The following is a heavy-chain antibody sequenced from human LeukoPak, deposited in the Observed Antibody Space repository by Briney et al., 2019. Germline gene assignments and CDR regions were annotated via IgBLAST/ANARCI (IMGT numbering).Heavy chain of an antibody. V-gene: IGHV3-15*05. D-gene: IGHD1-26*01. CDR2: IKTKTDAETT. CDR3: ATLLLVGTTPLDY. CDR1: GFTFSSYA. Sequence: PGGSLRLSCAASGFTFSSYAMSWVRQAPGKGPEWVGRIKTKTDAETTDYAAPVKGRFTISRDDSKNMLYLQMNSLKTEDTAVYYCATLLLVGTTPLDYWGQGALVTVSS. J-gene: IGHJ4*02.